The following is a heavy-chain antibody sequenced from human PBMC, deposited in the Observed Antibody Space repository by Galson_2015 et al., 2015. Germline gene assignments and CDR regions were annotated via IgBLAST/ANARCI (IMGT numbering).Heavy chain of an antibody. CDR2: ISAGGGST. CDR3: AKDRIGSGDYFDY. D-gene: IGHD2-15*01. J-gene: IGHJ4*02. V-gene: IGHV3-23*01. CDR1: GFTFSTYA. Sequence: SLRLSCAASGFTFSTYAMSWVRQAPGMGLEWVSTISAGGGSTYYADSVKGRVTISRDNPKNTLYLEMNSLRADDTALYYCAKDRIGSGDYFDYWGQGAQVTVSS.